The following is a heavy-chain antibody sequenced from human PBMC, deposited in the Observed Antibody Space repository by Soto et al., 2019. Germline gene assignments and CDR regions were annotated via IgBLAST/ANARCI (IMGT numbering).Heavy chain of an antibody. J-gene: IGHJ3*02. V-gene: IGHV3-48*02. Sequence: GGSLRLSCAASGFTFRSYSMNWVRQAPGKGLEWISYISSGSSTISYGDSVKGRFAISRDNARNSLSLQMNSLRDEDTAVYYCARIMIVTGGEAFDIWGQGTMVTVSS. CDR2: ISSGSSTI. CDR1: GFTFRSYS. D-gene: IGHD3-22*01. CDR3: ARIMIVTGGEAFDI.